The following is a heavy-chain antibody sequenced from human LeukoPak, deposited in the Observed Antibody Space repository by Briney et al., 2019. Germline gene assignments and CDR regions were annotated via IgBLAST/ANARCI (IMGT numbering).Heavy chain of an antibody. CDR1: GYTFTSYG. D-gene: IGHD3-22*01. CDR2: INPNSGGT. Sequence: ASVKVSCKASGYTFTSYGISWVRQAPGQGLEWMGWINPNSGGTNYAQKFQGRVTMTRDTSISTAYMELSRLRSDDTAVYYCARTDYYDSSLIWGQGTMVTVSS. J-gene: IGHJ3*02. V-gene: IGHV1-2*02. CDR3: ARTDYYDSSLI.